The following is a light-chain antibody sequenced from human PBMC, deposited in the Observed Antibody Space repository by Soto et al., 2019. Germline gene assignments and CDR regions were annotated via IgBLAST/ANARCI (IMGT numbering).Light chain of an antibody. CDR1: QNIGIW. CDR2: KAS. Sequence: DIQMTQSPSTLSASVGDRVTITCRASQNIGIWLAWDQQKPGKAPKLLIYKASSLESGVPSRFSGSGSGTEFTLTISSLQPDDFATYTCQQYDTYRTFGQGTKVEIK. V-gene: IGKV1-5*03. J-gene: IGKJ1*01. CDR3: QQYDTYRT.